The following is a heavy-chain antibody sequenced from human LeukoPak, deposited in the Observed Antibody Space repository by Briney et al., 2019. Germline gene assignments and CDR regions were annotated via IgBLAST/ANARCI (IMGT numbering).Heavy chain of an antibody. CDR3: VSQQLVDSAIPY. V-gene: IGHV4-4*07. CDR2: IYTSGST. J-gene: IGHJ4*02. Sequence: SETLSLTCTVSGGSISSYYWSWIRQPPGKGLEWIGRIYTSGSTNYNPSLKSRVTISVDKPKNQFSLKVNSVTAADTAVYYCVSQQLVDSAIPYWGQGTLVTVSS. CDR1: GGSISSYY. D-gene: IGHD6-6*01.